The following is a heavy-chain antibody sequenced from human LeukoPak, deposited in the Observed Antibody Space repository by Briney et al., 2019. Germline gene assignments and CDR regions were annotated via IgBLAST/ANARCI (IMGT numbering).Heavy chain of an antibody. CDR1: GGSISSSNW. J-gene: IGHJ4*02. CDR3: ARGRRRYYYDSSGYYYFDY. Sequence: PSETLSLTCAVSGGSISSSNWWSWVRQPPGKGLEWIGEINHSGSTNYNPSLKSRVTISVDTSKNQFSLKLSSVTAADTAVYYCARGRRRYYYDSSGYYYFDYWGQGTLVTVSS. CDR2: INHSGST. D-gene: IGHD3-22*01. V-gene: IGHV4-4*02.